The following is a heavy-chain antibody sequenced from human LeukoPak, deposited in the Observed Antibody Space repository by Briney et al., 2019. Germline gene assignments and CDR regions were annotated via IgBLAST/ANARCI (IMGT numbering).Heavy chain of an antibody. CDR2: ISYSGGST. J-gene: IGHJ3*02. V-gene: IGHV3-23*01. CDR1: GFTFNTYA. D-gene: IGHD2-8*02. Sequence: PGGSLRLSCAASGFTFNTYAMSWVRQAPGKGLEWVSSISYSGGSTYYADSVKGRFTISRDNSMNTLYLQMSGLRAEDTALYYCARHYSGGVFDIWGQGTMVTVSS. CDR3: ARHYSGGVFDI.